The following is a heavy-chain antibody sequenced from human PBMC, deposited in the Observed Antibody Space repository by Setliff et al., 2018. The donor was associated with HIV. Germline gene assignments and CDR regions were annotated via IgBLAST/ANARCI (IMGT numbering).Heavy chain of an antibody. Sequence: ASVKVSCKASGYRFTNYGISWVRQAPGQGLEWMAWVSPQNGNTEFAQKFHHRVSMTADRSSNIAYMELRSLTFEDTAIYYCARDGRFDYDSSGYAGPEFDQWGQGTLVTVSS. D-gene: IGHD3-22*01. CDR1: GYRFTNYG. CDR2: VSPQNGNT. V-gene: IGHV1-18*01. J-gene: IGHJ4*02. CDR3: ARDGRFDYDSSGYAGPEFDQ.